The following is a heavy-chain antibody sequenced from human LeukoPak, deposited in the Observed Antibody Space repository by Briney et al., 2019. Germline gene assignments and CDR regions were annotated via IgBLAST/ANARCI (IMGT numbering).Heavy chain of an antibody. Sequence: SETLSLTCTVSGGSISSYYWNWIRQPAGKGLEWIGRIYIGGSTNYNPSLKSRVTISLDTSQNQFSLKLTSVTAADTAVYYCASHYGDSYFGFWGQGTLVTVSS. D-gene: IGHD4-17*01. CDR3: ASHYGDSYFGF. CDR2: IYIGGST. J-gene: IGHJ4*02. V-gene: IGHV4-4*07. CDR1: GGSISSYY.